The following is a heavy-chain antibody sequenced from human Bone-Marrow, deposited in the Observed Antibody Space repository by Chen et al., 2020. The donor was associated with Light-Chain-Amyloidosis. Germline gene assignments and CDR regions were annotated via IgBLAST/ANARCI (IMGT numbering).Heavy chain of an antibody. Sequence: VKKPGESLKISCKGSGYTFPNYWIGWVRQMPGKGLEWMGVIYPDDSDARYSPSFEGQVAISADKSITTAYLQWRSLKSSDTAMYYCARRRDGYNFDYWGQGTLVTVSS. CDR3: ARRRDGYNFDY. CDR1: GYTFPNYW. J-gene: IGHJ4*02. V-gene: IGHV5-51*01. CDR2: IYPDDSDA. D-gene: IGHD5-12*01.